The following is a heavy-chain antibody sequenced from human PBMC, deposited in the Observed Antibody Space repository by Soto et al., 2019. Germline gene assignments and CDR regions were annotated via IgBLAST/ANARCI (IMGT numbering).Heavy chain of an antibody. CDR1: DGSFSGYY. D-gene: IGHD5-12*01. J-gene: IGHJ6*04. CDR2: INHGGST. V-gene: IGHV4-34*01. Sequence: SSETRSRTCAVYDGSFSGYYWSWIRQPPGKGLEWMGEINHGGSTKYNPSLRSRVTISIDTSKKHFSLKLSPVTAAHTTPYYSPRNKWLRLVNYYYGMDVWGEGTTVTVSS. CDR3: PRNKWLRLVNYYYGMDV.